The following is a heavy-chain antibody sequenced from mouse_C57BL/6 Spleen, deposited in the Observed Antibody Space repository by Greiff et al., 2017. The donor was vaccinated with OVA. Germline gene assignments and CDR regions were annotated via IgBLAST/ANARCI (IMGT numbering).Heavy chain of an antibody. CDR2: INPNNGGT. D-gene: IGHD1-3*01. V-gene: IGHV1-26*01. J-gene: IGHJ4*01. CDR3: ARYSGPMDY. CDR1: GYTFTDYY. Sequence: EVKLQESGPELVKPGASVKISCKASGYTFTDYYMNWVKQSHGKSLEWIGDINPNNGGTSYNQKFKGKATLTVDKSSSTAYMELRSLTSEDSAVYYCARYSGPMDYWGQGTSVTVSS.